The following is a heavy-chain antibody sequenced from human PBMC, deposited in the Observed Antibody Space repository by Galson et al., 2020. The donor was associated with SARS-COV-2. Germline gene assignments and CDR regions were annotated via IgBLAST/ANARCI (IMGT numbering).Heavy chain of an antibody. D-gene: IGHD3-10*01. V-gene: IGHV3-11*04. CDR1: GFTFSDYY. CDR3: ASLYGSGTHGDYYYGMDV. Sequence: NSGGSLRISCAASGFTFSDYYMSWIRQAPGRGLEWVSYISSSGSTIYYADSVKGRFTISRDNAKNSLYLQMNSLRAEDTAVYYCASLYGSGTHGDYYYGMDVWGQGTTVTVSS. J-gene: IGHJ6*02. CDR2: ISSSGSTI.